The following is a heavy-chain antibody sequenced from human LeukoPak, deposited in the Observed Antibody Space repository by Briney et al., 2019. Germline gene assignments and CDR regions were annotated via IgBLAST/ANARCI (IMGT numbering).Heavy chain of an antibody. D-gene: IGHD4-17*01. CDR3: GKDPNGDYVGAFDM. CDR2: ISGSGGST. Sequence: GGSLRLSCAASGFTFTNYAMIWVRQAPGKGLEWVSAISGSGGSTYYADSVKGRFTISRDNSKNTLFLQVNSLRAEDTAVYYCGKDPNGDYVGAFDMWGQGTMVTLSP. V-gene: IGHV3-23*01. J-gene: IGHJ3*02. CDR1: GFTFTNYA.